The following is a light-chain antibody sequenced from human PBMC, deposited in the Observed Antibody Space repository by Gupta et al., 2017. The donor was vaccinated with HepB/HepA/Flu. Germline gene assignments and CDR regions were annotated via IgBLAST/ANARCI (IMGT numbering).Light chain of an antibody. J-gene: IGLJ2*01. CDR3: ETWDSKV. CDR2: LEGSGTY. V-gene: IGLV4-60*03. CDR1: SGHSTYI. Sequence: QPVLTQSSSASASLGSSVKLTCTLSSGHSTYIIAWHQQQPGKAPRYLMKLEGSGTYNKGSGVPDRFSGSSSGADRYLPIANLQSEDEADYYCETWDSKVFGGGTKLTVL.